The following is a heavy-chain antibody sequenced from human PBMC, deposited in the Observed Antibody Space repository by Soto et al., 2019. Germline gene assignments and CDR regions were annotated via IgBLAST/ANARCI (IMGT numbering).Heavy chain of an antibody. CDR2: ISYDGSNK. J-gene: IGHJ4*02. Sequence: GGSLRLSCAASGFTFSSYAMHWVRQAPGKGLEWVAVISYDGSNKYYADSVKGRFTISRDNSKNTLYLQMNSLRAEDTAVYYCASTRGKYYYDSSGYYSKYYWGQGTLVTVSS. V-gene: IGHV3-30-3*01. CDR1: GFTFSSYA. D-gene: IGHD3-22*01. CDR3: ASTRGKYYYDSSGYYSKYY.